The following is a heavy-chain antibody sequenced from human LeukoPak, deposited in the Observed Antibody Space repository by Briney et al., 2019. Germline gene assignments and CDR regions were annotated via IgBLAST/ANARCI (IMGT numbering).Heavy chain of an antibody. CDR3: TRHGGRDYYDSSEDAFDI. CDR2: IRSKAHSYAT. CDR1: GFTFGGSA. D-gene: IGHD3-22*01. Sequence: GGSLRLSCAASGFTFGGSAMHWVRQASGKGLEWVGRIRSKAHSYATAYAASVKGRFTISRDDSKNTAYLQMNSLKTEDTAVYYCTRHGGRDYYDSSEDAFDIWGQGTMVIVSS. J-gene: IGHJ3*02. V-gene: IGHV3-73*01.